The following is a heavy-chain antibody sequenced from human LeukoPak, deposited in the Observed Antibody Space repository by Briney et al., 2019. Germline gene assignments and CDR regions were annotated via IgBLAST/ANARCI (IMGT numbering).Heavy chain of an antibody. V-gene: IGHV3-30-3*02. CDR3: AKTLSRGDFITEVDY. J-gene: IGHJ4*02. D-gene: IGHD3-10*01. CDR1: GFTFSSYA. Sequence: GGSLRLSCAASGFTFSSYAMHWARQAPGKGLEWVAVISYDGSNKYYADSVKGRFTVSRDNSKNTLYLQMNSLRAEDTAVYYCAKTLSRGDFITEVDYWGQGTLVTVSS. CDR2: ISYDGSNK.